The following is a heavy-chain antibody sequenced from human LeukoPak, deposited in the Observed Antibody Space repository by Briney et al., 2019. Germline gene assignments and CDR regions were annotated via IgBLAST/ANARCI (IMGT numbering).Heavy chain of an antibody. Sequence: GGSLRLSCTASGFTFGDYAMSWFRQAPGKGLEWVGFIRSKAYGGTTEYAASVKGRFTISRDDSKSIAYLQMNSLKTEDTAVYYCTRDLEMATVNFDYWGQGTLVTVSS. J-gene: IGHJ4*02. CDR1: GFTFGDYA. D-gene: IGHD5-24*01. V-gene: IGHV3-49*03. CDR3: TRDLEMATVNFDY. CDR2: IRSKAYGGTT.